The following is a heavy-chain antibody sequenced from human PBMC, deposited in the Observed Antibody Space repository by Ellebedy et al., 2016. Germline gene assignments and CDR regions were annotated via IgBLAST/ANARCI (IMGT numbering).Heavy chain of an antibody. Sequence: ETLSLTCGVYGGSLSGYYWSWIRQPTGKGLEWVSGVSASGGWIHYADSVKGRFTISRDNSKNTLYLQMNSLRAEDTAVYYCARGGRDQWLIDYWGQGTLVTVSS. CDR1: GGSLSGYY. CDR3: ARGGRDQWLIDY. D-gene: IGHD6-19*01. V-gene: IGHV3-53*01. CDR2: VSASGGWI. J-gene: IGHJ4*02.